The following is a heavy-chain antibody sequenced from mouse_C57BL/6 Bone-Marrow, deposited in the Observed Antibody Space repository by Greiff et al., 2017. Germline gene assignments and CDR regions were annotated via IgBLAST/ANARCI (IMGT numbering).Heavy chain of an antibody. CDR3: AREVWLRQIYYYAMDY. Sequence: EVQLQQSGPVLVKPGASVKMSCKASGYTFTDYYMNWVKQSHGKSLEWIGVINPYNGGTSYNQKFKGKATLTVDKSSSTAYMELNSLTSEDSAVYYCAREVWLRQIYYYAMDYWGQGTSVTVSS. J-gene: IGHJ4*01. D-gene: IGHD2-2*01. V-gene: IGHV1-19*01. CDR1: GYTFTDYY. CDR2: INPYNGGT.